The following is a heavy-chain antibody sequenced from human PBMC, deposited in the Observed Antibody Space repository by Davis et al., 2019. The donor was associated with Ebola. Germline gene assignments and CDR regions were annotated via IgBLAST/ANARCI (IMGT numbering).Heavy chain of an antibody. V-gene: IGHV4-61*01. Sequence: SETLSLTCTVSGGSVSSGSYYWSWIRQPPGKGLEWIGYIYYSGSTNYNPSLKSRVTISVDKSKNQFSLKLSSVTAADTAVYYCARDLRWFDPWGQGTLVTVSS. CDR3: ARDLRWFDP. CDR1: GGSVSSGSYY. J-gene: IGHJ5*02. CDR2: IYYSGST.